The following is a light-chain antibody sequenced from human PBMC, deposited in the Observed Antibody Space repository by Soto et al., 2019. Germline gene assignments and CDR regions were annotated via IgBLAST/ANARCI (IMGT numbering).Light chain of an antibody. V-gene: IGKV3-15*01. CDR3: QQYDNWPMLT. Sequence: EIVMTQSPATLSLSPGERATLSCRASQSVHTYLAWCQQKPGQAPRLLLYGASASATGFPARFCASGSVTEFTLIISSRQPEDSAFYYCQQYDNWPMLTFGGGTKVEVK. CDR1: QSVHTY. J-gene: IGKJ4*01. CDR2: GAS.